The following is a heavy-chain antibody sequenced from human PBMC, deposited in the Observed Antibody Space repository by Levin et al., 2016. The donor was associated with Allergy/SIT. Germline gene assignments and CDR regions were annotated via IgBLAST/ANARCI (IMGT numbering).Heavy chain of an antibody. CDR1: GFNFNIYW. J-gene: IGHJ4*02. D-gene: IGHD2-2*03. CDR2: IDANGNTT. CDR3: VRASQSSMDKSTPEIGY. Sequence: GGSLRLSCAVSGFNFNIYWMLWVRQTPGQGLMWVSGIDANGNTTNYADSVRGRLTISRDNAKNMLYLQMNSLRVEDTAVYYCVRASQSSMDKSTPEIGYWGQGTLVTVSS. V-gene: IGHV3-74*01.